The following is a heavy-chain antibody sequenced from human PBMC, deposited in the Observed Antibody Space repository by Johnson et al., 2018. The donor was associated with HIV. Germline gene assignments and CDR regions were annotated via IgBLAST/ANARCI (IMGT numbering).Heavy chain of an antibody. V-gene: IGHV3-30*02. Sequence: QVQLVESGGGVVQPGGSLRLSCAASGFTFSSYGMHWVRQAPGKGLEWVAFIRYDGSNKYYADSVKGRFTISRDNSKSSLFLHMNTLRVEDTALYYCAKDILVRGVFEAFDILGQGTMVTVSS. CDR3: AKDILVRGVFEAFDI. D-gene: IGHD3-10*01. CDR1: GFTFSSYG. J-gene: IGHJ3*02. CDR2: IRYDGSNK.